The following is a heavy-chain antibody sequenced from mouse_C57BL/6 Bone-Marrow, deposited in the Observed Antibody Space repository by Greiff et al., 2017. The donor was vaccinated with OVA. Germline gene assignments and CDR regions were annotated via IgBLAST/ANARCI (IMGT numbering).Heavy chain of an antibody. CDR3: ARDNWGWYFDV. CDR2: ISDGGSYT. D-gene: IGHD4-1*01. Sequence: DVQLVESGGGLVKPGGSLKLSCAASGFTFSSYAMSWVRQTPEKRLEWVATISDGGSYTYYPDNVKGRFTISRDNAKNNLYLQMSHLKSEDTAMYYCARDNWGWYFDVWGTGTTVTVSS. J-gene: IGHJ1*03. CDR1: GFTFSSYA. V-gene: IGHV5-4*01.